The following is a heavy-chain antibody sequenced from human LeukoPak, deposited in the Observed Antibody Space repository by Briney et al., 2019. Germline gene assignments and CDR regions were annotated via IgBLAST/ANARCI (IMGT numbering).Heavy chain of an antibody. D-gene: IGHD4-17*01. V-gene: IGHV3-48*04. Sequence: GGSLRLSCEASGFTFTSYSMNWVRQAPGKGLEWLSYMSGSSSPIFYADSMKGRLTVSRDNAKNSLFLQINSLRVDDTAVYYCARDGGDFGHIYYGRDVGGKGPRVTVS. CDR2: MSGSSSPI. J-gene: IGHJ6*04. CDR3: ARDGGDFGHIYYGRDV. CDR1: GFTFTSYS.